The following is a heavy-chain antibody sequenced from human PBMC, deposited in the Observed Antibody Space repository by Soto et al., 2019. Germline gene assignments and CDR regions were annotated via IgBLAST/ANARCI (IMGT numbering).Heavy chain of an antibody. J-gene: IGHJ6*03. D-gene: IGHD1-1*01. CDR3: ASGKSQMSQDRMGFYYYMHV. Sequence: QVQLVQSGADVKKPGSSAKISCTASGAAFSNYTFTWVRRAPGQGLEWVGRVIPLLDASNYAEKFQDRVKIGADISTSTVYTELSGLRSEDSAIYYCASGKSQMSQDRMGFYYYMHVWGKGTTVTVSS. V-gene: IGHV1-69*08. CDR1: GAAFSNYT. CDR2: VIPLLDAS.